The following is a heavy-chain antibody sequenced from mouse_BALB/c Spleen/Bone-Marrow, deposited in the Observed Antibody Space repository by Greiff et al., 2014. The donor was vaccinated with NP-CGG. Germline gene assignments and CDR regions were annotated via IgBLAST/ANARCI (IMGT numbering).Heavy chain of an antibody. J-gene: IGHJ4*01. V-gene: IGHV1S56*01. CDR1: GYTFTSYY. Sequence: QVQLQQPGPELVKPGASVRISCKASGYTFTSYYIHWVKQRPGQGLEWIGWIYPGNGNTKYNEKFKGKATLTADKSSSTAYMQLSRLTSEDPAVYFCARDTMDYWGQGTSVTVSS. CDR2: IYPGNGNT. CDR3: ARDTMDY.